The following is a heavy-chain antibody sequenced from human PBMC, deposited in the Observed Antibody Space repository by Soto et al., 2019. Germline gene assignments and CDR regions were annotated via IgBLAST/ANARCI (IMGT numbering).Heavy chain of an antibody. CDR3: VRQGIWALHGLVDV. Sequence: QVQLQASGPGLVKPSDTLSLTCTVSGDSIGTYNWGWIRQTPGKRLEWIGYIYSNGGTSYNPALKSRVTISADTSTKKFSLRLRSVTAADTAEYYCVRQGIWALHGLVDVWGQGTTVTGSS. J-gene: IGHJ6*02. V-gene: IGHV4-59*08. CDR1: GDSIGTYN. D-gene: IGHD1-26*01. CDR2: IYSNGGT.